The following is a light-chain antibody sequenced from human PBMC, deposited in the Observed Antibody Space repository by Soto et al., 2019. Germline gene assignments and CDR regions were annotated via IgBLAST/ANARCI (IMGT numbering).Light chain of an antibody. CDR1: QSIGTW. V-gene: IGKV1-5*01. CDR3: QHYDSYPF. CDR2: DAS. J-gene: IGKJ3*01. Sequence: DIQMTQSPSTLSASVGDRVTITCRASQSIGTWLAWYQQKPGKAPKLLIYDASSLESGVPLRFSGSGSGTEFTLTISGLQPDDFATYFCQHYDSYPFFGPGTKVDIK.